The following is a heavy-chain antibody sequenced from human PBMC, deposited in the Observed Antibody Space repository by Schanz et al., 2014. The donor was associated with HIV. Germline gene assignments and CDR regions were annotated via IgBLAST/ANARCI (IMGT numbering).Heavy chain of an antibody. Sequence: EVQLLESGGGLVQPGGSLRLSCAASGFTFSSYAMSWVRQAPGKGLEWVSAISGSSITYSADSVKGRFTISRDNSKNTLYLQMNRLRAEDTAVYYCARVSQITHIVVVTASLVDVWGQGTTVTVSS. CDR2: ISGSSIT. CDR1: GFTFSSYA. J-gene: IGHJ6*02. V-gene: IGHV3-23*01. D-gene: IGHD2-21*02. CDR3: ARVSQITHIVVVTASLVDV.